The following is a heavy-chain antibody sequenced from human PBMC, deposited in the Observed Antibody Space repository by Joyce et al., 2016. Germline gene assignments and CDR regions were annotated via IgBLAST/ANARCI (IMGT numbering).Heavy chain of an antibody. D-gene: IGHD4-17*01. Sequence: QLQLQESGPGLVKPSETLSLTCTVSGGSISSSGYYWGWIRQPPGKVLDWIGSIYYSGSTYYNPSLKSRVTISVDTSKNQFSLKLSSVTAADTAVYYCARQGELRYYFDYWGQGTLVTVSS. CDR3: ARQGELRYYFDY. CDR2: IYYSGST. V-gene: IGHV4-39*01. CDR1: GGSISSSGYY. J-gene: IGHJ4*02.